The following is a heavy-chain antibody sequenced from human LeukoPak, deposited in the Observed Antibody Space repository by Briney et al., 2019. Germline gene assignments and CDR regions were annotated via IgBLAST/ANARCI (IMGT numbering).Heavy chain of an antibody. CDR3: AREDGVVPAAPTNWFDP. CDR1: GGTFSSYA. Sequence: SVKVSCKASGGTFSSYAISWVRQAPGQGLEWMGRIIPILGIANYAQKFQGRVTITADKSTSTAYMELSSLRSEDTAVYYCAREDGVVPAAPTNWFDPWGKGTLISSSS. D-gene: IGHD2-2*01. V-gene: IGHV1-69*04. CDR2: IIPILGIA. J-gene: IGHJ5*02.